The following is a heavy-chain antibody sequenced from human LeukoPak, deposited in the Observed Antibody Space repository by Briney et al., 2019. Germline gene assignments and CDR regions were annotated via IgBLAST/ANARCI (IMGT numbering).Heavy chain of an antibody. Sequence: GGSLRLSCAASGFTFSSYWMHWVRQAPGKGLVWVSRINGDGSTTTYADSVAGRFTISRDNAKNTQYLQMNRLGAEDTAVYYCARVSIGAWYFDLWGRGTLVTVSS. CDR2: INGDGSTT. J-gene: IGHJ2*01. CDR3: ARVSIGAWYFDL. D-gene: IGHD3-16*01. V-gene: IGHV3-74*01. CDR1: GFTFSSYW.